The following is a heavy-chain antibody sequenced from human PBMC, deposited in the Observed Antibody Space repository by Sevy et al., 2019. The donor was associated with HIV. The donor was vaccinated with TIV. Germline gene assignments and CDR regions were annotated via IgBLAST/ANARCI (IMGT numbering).Heavy chain of an antibody. D-gene: IGHD6-13*01. Sequence: SETLSLTCAVYGGSFSDYYWSWIRQPPGGGLEWIGEISHIGSTNYNPSLKSRVTRSLDTSTNQFSLKVKSMTAADTAGYYCARSIASVLPGPLGLFFRVYSNWFGPWGQGTLVTVSS. CDR3: ARSIASVLPGPLGLFFRVYSNWFGP. V-gene: IGHV4-34*01. J-gene: IGHJ5*02. CDR1: GGSFSDYY. CDR2: ISHIGST.